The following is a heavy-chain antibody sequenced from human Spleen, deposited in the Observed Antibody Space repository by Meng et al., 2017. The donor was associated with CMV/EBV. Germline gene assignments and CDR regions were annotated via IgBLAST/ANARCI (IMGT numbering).Heavy chain of an antibody. Sequence: GGSLRLSCSASGFTFNNYAMTWVRQAPGKGLEWVSTILGTGATYYADYVKGRFTISRDDSRNTLFLQMNSLRDEDTAVFYCVSGDSSTTWLVFDYWGLGTLVTVSS. CDR2: ILGTGAT. J-gene: IGHJ4*02. CDR3: VSGDSSTTWLVFDY. D-gene: IGHD6-13*01. V-gene: IGHV3-23*01. CDR1: GFTFNNYA.